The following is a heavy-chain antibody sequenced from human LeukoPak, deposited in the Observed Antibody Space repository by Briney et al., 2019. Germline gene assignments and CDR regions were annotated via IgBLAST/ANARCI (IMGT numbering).Heavy chain of an antibody. CDR1: GYTFTSYG. CDR2: INAGNGNT. V-gene: IGHV1-3*01. Sequence: ASVKVSCKASGYTFTSYGISWVRQAPGQGLEWMGWINAGNGNTKYSQKFQGRVTITRDTSASTAYMELSSLRSEDTAVYYCARSYGDYGIDYWGQGTLVTVSS. D-gene: IGHD4-17*01. J-gene: IGHJ4*02. CDR3: ARSYGDYGIDY.